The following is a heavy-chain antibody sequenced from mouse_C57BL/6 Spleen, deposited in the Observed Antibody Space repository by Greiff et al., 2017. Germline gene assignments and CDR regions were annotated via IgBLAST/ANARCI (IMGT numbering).Heavy chain of an antibody. J-gene: IGHJ2*01. CDR1: GFTFTDYY. CDR2: LRNKANGYTT. Sequence: EVKVVESGGGLVQPGGSLSLSCAASGFTFTDYYMSWVRQPPGKALEWLGFLRNKANGYTTEYSASVKGRFTISRDNSQSILYLQMNALRAEDSATYYCARYKGARYYFDYWGQGTTRTVSS. V-gene: IGHV7-3*01. CDR3: ARYKGARYYFDY.